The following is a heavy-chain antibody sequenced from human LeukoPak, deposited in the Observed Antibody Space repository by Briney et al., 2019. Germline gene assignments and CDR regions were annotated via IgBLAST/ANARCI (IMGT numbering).Heavy chain of an antibody. V-gene: IGHV4-4*02. CDR2: IHHSGNT. D-gene: IGHD6-13*01. CDR3: ARQGSSSWYVQDLPSGKLNWFDP. Sequence: MPSETLSLTCAVSGGSISSSNWWSWVRQPPGKGLEWIGEIHHSGNTNYNPSLKSRVTISVDTSKNQFSLKLSSVTAADTAVYYCARQGSSSWYVQDLPSGKLNWFDPWGQGTLVTVSS. CDR1: GGSISSSNW. J-gene: IGHJ5*02.